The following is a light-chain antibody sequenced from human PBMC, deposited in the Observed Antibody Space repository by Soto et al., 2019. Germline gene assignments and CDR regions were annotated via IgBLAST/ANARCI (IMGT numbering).Light chain of an antibody. CDR2: DAS. Sequence: IQMTQSHSSLSASVGDRFTITCQASQDISNYLNWYQQKPGKAPKLLIYDASTLEAGVPSRFSGSGSGTDFTFTISSLQPEDIATYYCQQYDNLPITFGQVTRLAIK. CDR3: QQYDNLPIT. J-gene: IGKJ5*01. CDR1: QDISNY. V-gene: IGKV1-33*01.